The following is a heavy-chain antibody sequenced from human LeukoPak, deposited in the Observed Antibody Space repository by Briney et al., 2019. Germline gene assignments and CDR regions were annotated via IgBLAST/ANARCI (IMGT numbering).Heavy chain of an antibody. CDR3: AREFGHSSGLDY. J-gene: IGHJ4*02. V-gene: IGHV4-30-4*08. Sequence: SQTLSLTCTVSGGSISSGDYYWSWIRQPPGKGLEWIGYIYYSGSTYYNPSLKSRVTISVDTSKNQFSLKLSSVTAADTAAYYCAREFGHSSGLDYWGQGTLVTVSS. CDR2: IYYSGST. D-gene: IGHD6-25*01. CDR1: GGSISSGDYY.